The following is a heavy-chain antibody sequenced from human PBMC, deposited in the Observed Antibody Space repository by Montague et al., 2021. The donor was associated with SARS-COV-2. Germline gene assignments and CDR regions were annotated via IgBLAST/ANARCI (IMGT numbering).Heavy chain of an antibody. J-gene: IGHJ4*02. Sequence: TLSLTCTVSDGSINTDTYFWSWIRQPAGKGLEWIGRIWTSGTTKYNPTLKSRVTMSMHTSKKQFSLNVTSVTAADTAVYYCARGAKYYGFYHPFEDWGQGALVTVSS. V-gene: IGHV4-61*02. CDR3: ARGAKYYGFYHPFED. D-gene: IGHD3-16*01. CDR2: IWTSGTT. CDR1: DGSINTDTYF.